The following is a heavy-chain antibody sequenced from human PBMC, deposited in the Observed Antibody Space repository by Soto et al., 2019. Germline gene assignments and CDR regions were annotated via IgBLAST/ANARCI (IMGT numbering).Heavy chain of an antibody. Sequence: QVQLVQSGAEVKKPGSSVKVSCKASGGTFSSYAISWVRQAPGQGLEWMGGIIPIFGTANYAQKFQGRVTITADESTSTAYMELSSLRSEDPAVYYCARATTNTMTNGGPYYGMDVWGQGTTVTVSS. V-gene: IGHV1-69*01. CDR2: IIPIFGTA. D-gene: IGHD2-8*01. J-gene: IGHJ6*02. CDR1: GGTFSSYA. CDR3: ARATTNTMTNGGPYYGMDV.